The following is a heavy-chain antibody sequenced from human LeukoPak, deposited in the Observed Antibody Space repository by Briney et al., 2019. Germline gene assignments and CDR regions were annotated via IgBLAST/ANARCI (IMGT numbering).Heavy chain of an antibody. V-gene: IGHV1-8*02. CDR2: MNPNSGNT. D-gene: IGHD3-10*01. CDR3: ARGPVMVRGVVRWFDP. CDR1: GYTFTGYY. J-gene: IGHJ5*02. Sequence: ASVKVSCKASGYTFTGYYMHWVRQATGQGLEWMGWMNPNSGNTGYAQKFQGRVTMTRNTSISTAYMELSSLRSEDTAVYYCARGPVMVRGVVRWFDPWGQGTLVTVSS.